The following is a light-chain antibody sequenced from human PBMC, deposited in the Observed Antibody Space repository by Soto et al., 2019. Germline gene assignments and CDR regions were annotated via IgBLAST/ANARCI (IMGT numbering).Light chain of an antibody. CDR2: GAS. CDR1: QSVSGSY. CDR3: QQYGSSPVT. V-gene: IGKV3-20*01. Sequence: EIVLTQSPGTLSLSPGERATLSCRASQSVSGSYLAWYQQKPGQAPRLLIYGASSRATGIPDRFSGSGSGTDFTLTISSLEHEDFAVYYCQQYGSSPVTFGGGTKVEIK. J-gene: IGKJ4*01.